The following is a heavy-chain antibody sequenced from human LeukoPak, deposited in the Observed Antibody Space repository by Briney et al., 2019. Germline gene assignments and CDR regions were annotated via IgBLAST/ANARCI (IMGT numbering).Heavy chain of an antibody. D-gene: IGHD3-22*01. V-gene: IGHV4-38-2*02. Sequence: SSETLSLTCTVSGYSITNNYYWDWVRQPPGKGLEWIASIYHSGRTYYNPALKSRVTISVDTSKNQFSLKLSSVTAADTAVYYCARGSGYYYVDFDYWGQGTLVTVSS. J-gene: IGHJ4*02. CDR3: ARGSGYYYVDFDY. CDR1: GYSITNNYY. CDR2: IYHSGRT.